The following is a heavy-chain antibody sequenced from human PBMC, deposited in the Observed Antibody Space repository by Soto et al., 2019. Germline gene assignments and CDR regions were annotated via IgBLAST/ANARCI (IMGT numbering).Heavy chain of an antibody. D-gene: IGHD2-8*01. CDR1: GYTFTRYG. Sequence: QGQLVQSEAEVKKPGASVKVSCKASGYTFTRYGISWVRQAPGQGLEWMGWISGYNGDTTYAQKFQGRVTMTNDTSTSTAYMELRSLTSDDTAVYYCAKNGQPPYYYYGLDVWGQGTKVTVSS. CDR3: AKNGQPPYYYYGLDV. V-gene: IGHV1-18*01. J-gene: IGHJ6*02. CDR2: ISGYNGDT.